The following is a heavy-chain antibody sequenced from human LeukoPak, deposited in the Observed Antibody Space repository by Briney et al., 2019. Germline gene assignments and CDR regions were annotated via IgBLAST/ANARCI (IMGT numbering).Heavy chain of an antibody. CDR1: GFTFSNYE. V-gene: IGHV3-48*03. CDR3: AREASYDSWSGYHNDFDI. J-gene: IGHJ3*02. CDR2: ISSSGSII. D-gene: IGHD3-3*01. Sequence: GGSLRLSCAAPGFTFSNYEMNWVRQAPGKGLGWVSYISSSGSIIYYIDSVKGRFTISRDNAKKSLHLRMNSLRAEDTAVYYCAREASYDSWSGYHNDFDIWGQGTMVTVSS.